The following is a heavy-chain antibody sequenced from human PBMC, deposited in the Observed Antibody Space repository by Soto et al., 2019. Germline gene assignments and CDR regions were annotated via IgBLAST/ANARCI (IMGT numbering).Heavy chain of an antibody. V-gene: IGHV3-74*01. CDR1: GFTFSTYW. D-gene: IGHD3-10*01. CDR2: INLNGRST. CDR3: AREIYSGSYFDY. Sequence: GGSLRLSCAASGFTFSTYWMHWVRQAPGKGLVWVSRINLNGRSTTYADSVKGRFTISRDNAENTLYLQMNSLRADDTAVYYCAREIYSGSYFDYWGQGTLVTVSS. J-gene: IGHJ4*02.